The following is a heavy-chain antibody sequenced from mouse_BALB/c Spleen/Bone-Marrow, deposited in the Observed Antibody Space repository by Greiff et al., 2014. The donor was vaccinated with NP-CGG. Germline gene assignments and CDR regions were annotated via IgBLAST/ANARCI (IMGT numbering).Heavy chain of an antibody. CDR2: IDPYYGDT. J-gene: IGHJ1*01. Sequence: QLQESGPELEKPGASVKISCKASGYSFSGYNLNWVKQNSGQSLGWIGNIDPYYGDTTYNQKFKGKATLTVDRSSSTAYMQLKSLTSEDSAVYYCARKAYYTNWWYFDVWGAGTTVTVSS. CDR3: ARKAYYTNWWYFDV. CDR1: GYSFSGYN. V-gene: IGHV1-39*01. D-gene: IGHD2-5*01.